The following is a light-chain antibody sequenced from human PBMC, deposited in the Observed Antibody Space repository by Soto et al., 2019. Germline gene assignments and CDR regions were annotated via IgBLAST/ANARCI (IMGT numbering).Light chain of an antibody. CDR3: SSYTSSSTLV. V-gene: IGLV2-14*01. Sequence: QSALPQPASVSGSPGQSITISCTGTSSDIGGHNYVSWYQQHPGKAPKLMIYEVSNRPSGVSDRFSGSKSGNTASLTISGLQAEDEADYYCSSYTSSSTLVFGTGTKVTVL. CDR2: EVS. J-gene: IGLJ1*01. CDR1: SSDIGGHNY.